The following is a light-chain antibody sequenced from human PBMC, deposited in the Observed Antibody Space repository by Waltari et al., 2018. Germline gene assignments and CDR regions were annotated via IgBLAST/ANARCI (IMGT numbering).Light chain of an antibody. V-gene: IGLV2-23*01. J-gene: IGLJ3*02. CDR1: SSDVGSHDL. CDR2: DGN. Sequence: QSALTQPASVSASPGPSITISCTGTSSDVGSHDLVSWYQQFPGKAPKLIIYDGNKRPSRVSNRFSGFQSGNTATLTISGLQAEDEADYYCCSDEGDNTWVFGGGTKVTVL. CDR3: CSDEGDNTWV.